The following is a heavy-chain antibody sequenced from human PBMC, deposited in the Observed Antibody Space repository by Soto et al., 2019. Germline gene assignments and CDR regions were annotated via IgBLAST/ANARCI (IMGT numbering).Heavy chain of an antibody. D-gene: IGHD2-15*01. J-gene: IGHJ4*02. CDR1: GFTFSNAW. Sequence: PGGSLRLSCAASGFTFSNAWMNWVRQAPGKGLEWVGRIKSKTDGGATDYAAPVKGRFTISRDDSKNTLYLQMNSLKTEDTAVYYCTTDRGVVVVVPDVYWGQGTLVTVSS. CDR2: IKSKTDGGAT. CDR3: TTDRGVVVVVPDVY. V-gene: IGHV3-15*07.